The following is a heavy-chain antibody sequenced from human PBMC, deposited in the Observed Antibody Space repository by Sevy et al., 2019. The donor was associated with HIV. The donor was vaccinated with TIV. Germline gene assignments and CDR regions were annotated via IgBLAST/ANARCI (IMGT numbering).Heavy chain of an antibody. CDR1: GFTFSSYA. J-gene: IGHJ3*02. Sequence: GGSLRLSCAASGFTFSSYALNWVRQAPGKGLEWVSTISGSGGRTYYAASVKGRITISRDNSKNTLYLQMDSLRAEDTAVYYCANDRYHTSGYYPEGAFDIWGQGTMVTVSS. D-gene: IGHD3-22*01. V-gene: IGHV3-23*01. CDR3: ANDRYHTSGYYPEGAFDI. CDR2: ISGSGGRT.